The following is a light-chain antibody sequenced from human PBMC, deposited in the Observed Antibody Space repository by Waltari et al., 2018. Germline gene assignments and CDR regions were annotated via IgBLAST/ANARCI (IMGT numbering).Light chain of an antibody. Sequence: QSALTQPASVSGSPGQSITISCTGTSSDVGAYNYVSWYQHHPGKAPKVMIYEVSNRPSGVSKRVSGSKSANTASLTISGLQAEDEADYYCSSYTTSSTLGVFGGGTKLTVL. CDR2: EVS. J-gene: IGLJ3*02. CDR1: SSDVGAYNY. CDR3: SSYTTSSTLGV. V-gene: IGLV2-14*01.